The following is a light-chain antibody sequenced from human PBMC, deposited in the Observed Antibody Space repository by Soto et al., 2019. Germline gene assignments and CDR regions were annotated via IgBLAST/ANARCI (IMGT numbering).Light chain of an antibody. J-gene: IGKJ1*01. CDR3: QQSHSTPWT. CDR1: QTISSN. CDR2: AAS. Sequence: DIQMTQSPSSLSASVGDRVTITCRAGQTISSNLNWYQQKPGKAPKLLIYAASSLQSGVPSRFSGRGSGTEFTLTISSLQPEDFATYYCQQSHSTPWTFGHGTKVEIK. V-gene: IGKV1-39*01.